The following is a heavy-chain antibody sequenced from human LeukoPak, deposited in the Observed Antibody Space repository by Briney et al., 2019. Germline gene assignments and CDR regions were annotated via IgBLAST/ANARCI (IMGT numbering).Heavy chain of an antibody. CDR2: ISADNGNT. V-gene: IGHV1-18*01. CDR1: GYTFTNYG. J-gene: IGHJ6*03. D-gene: IGHD3-3*01. CDR3: ARVDPHYDIWSGYLSPYYYYYMDV. Sequence: ASVKVSCKASGYTFTNYGISWVRQAPGQGLEWMGWISADNGNTNYAQKLQDRITMTTDTSTNTAYMELRSLRSDDTAVYYCARVDPHYDIWSGYLSPYYYYYMDVWGKGTTVTVSS.